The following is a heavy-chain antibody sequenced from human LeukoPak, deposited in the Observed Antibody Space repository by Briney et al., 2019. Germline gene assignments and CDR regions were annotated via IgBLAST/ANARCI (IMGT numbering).Heavy chain of an antibody. J-gene: IGHJ6*02. D-gene: IGHD2-2*01. CDR3: ARDQYCSSTSCYGWNYYYYGMDV. Sequence: GGSLRLSCASSGFTFSSYEMNWVRQAPGKGLEWVSYISSSGSTIYYADSVKGRFTISRDNAKNSLHLQMNSLRAEDTAVYYCARDQYCSSTSCYGWNYYYYGMDVWGQGTTVTVSS. CDR1: GFTFSSYE. V-gene: IGHV3-48*03. CDR2: ISSSGSTI.